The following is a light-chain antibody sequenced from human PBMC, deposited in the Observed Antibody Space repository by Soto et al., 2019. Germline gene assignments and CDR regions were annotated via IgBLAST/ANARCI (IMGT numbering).Light chain of an antibody. CDR3: QQYGSLSWT. V-gene: IGKV3-20*01. CDR1: QSVSSNY. J-gene: IGKJ1*01. CDR2: GAS. Sequence: EIVLTQSPGTLSLSLGERATLSCRASQSVSSNYLAWYQQKPGQAPRLLIYGASSRATGIPDRFSGSGSGTDFTLTISRLEPEDFGVYYCQQYGSLSWTFGQGTKVDIK.